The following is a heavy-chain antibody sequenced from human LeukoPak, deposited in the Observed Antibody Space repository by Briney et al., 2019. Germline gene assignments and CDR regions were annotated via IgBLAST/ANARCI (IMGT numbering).Heavy chain of an antibody. CDR3: ARRNYYGLFL. Sequence: SETLSLTCAVYGGSFSGYYWSWIRQPPGKGLEWIGEINHSGSTNYNPSLKSRVTISVDTSKNQFSLKLSSVTAADTAVYYCARRNYYGLFLWGQGTLVTVSS. CDR1: GGSFSGYY. CDR2: INHSGST. V-gene: IGHV4-34*01. D-gene: IGHD3-10*01. J-gene: IGHJ4*02.